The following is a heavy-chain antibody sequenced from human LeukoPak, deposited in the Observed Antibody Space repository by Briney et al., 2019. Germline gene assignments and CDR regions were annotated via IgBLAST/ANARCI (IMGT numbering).Heavy chain of an antibody. CDR1: GFSFSSYS. V-gene: IGHV3-48*01. J-gene: IGHJ6*03. CDR2: ISSSSTTI. CDR3: ARERHTGTYYRFYMDV. Sequence: GGSLRLSCAASGFSFSSYSMNWVRQAPGKGLEWVSYISSSSTTIYYADSVKGRVTVSRDNVKNSLYLQMNSLRAEDTAVYYCARERHTGTYYRFYMDVWGKGTTVTVSS. D-gene: IGHD4-17*01.